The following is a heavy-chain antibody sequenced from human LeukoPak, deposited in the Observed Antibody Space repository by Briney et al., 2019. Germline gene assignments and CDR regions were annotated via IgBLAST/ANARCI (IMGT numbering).Heavy chain of an antibody. Sequence: GGSLRLSCAASGFTFSSHAMSWVRQAPGKGLEWVGRTRNKANSYTTEYAASVKGRFTISRDDSKNSLYLQMNSLKTEDTAVYYCARTTVTTAFDYWGQGTLVTVSS. CDR3: ARTTVTTAFDY. V-gene: IGHV3-72*01. CDR1: GFTFSSHA. CDR2: TRNKANSYTT. D-gene: IGHD4-17*01. J-gene: IGHJ4*02.